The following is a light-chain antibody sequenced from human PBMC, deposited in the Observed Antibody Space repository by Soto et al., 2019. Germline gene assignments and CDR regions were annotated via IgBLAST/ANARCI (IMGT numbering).Light chain of an antibody. CDR1: QSLVSSDGNTY. CDR2: KVS. CDR3: VQAAQWPRT. J-gene: IGKJ3*01. V-gene: IGKV2-30*01. Sequence: DVVMTQSPLSLPVTLGQPASISCRSSQSLVSSDGNTYLTWFHQRPGQSPRRLIYKVSNRDSGVPDRFSGSGSGTEFTLTISRVEAEDAGVYYCVQAAQWPRTFGPGTKVYIK.